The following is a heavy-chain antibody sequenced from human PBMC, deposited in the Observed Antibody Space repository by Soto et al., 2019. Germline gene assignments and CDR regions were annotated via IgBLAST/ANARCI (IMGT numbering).Heavy chain of an antibody. CDR2: ISAYNGNT. Sequence: ASVKVSCKASGYTFTSYGISWVRQALGQGLEWMGWISAYNGNTNYAQKLKSRLTMSVDTSTNQFSLRLRSVAAPDTAVYYCATTRGIAVGGSFDHWGQGTLVTVSS. V-gene: IGHV1-18*01. CDR3: ATTRGIAVGGSFDH. J-gene: IGHJ5*02. CDR1: GYTFTSYG. D-gene: IGHD6-19*01.